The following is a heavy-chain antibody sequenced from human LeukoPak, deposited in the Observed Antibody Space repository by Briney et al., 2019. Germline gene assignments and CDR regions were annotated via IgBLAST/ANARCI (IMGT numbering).Heavy chain of an antibody. CDR3: ARDGHSSSSPHAY. D-gene: IGHD6-6*01. CDR2: ISWNSVSI. J-gene: IGHJ4*02. Sequence: AGGSLRLSCAASGFTFDDYAMHWVRHAPGKGLEWVSGISWNSVSIGYADSVKGRFTISRDNSKNTLYLQMNSLRAEDTAVYYCARDGHSSSSPHAYWGQGTLVTVSS. CDR1: GFTFDDYA. V-gene: IGHV3-9*01.